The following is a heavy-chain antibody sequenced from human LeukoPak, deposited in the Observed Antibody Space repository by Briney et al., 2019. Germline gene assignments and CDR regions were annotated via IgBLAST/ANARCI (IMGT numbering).Heavy chain of an antibody. J-gene: IGHJ6*02. CDR1: GGSISSYY. D-gene: IGHD4-17*01. V-gene: IGHV4-59*08. CDR2: ILYSGST. CDR3: ASSMTTVTPPYYYHGMDV. Sequence: PSETLSLTCTVSGGSISSYYWSWIRQPPGKGLEWIGYILYSGSTNYNPSLKSRVTISVDTSKNQFSLKLSSVTAADTAVYYCASSMTTVTPPYYYHGMDVWGQGTTVTVSS.